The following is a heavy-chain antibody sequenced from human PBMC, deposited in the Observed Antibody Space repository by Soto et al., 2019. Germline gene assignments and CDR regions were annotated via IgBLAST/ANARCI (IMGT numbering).Heavy chain of an antibody. CDR1: GFTFNTYV. CDR2: ISYSADKT. J-gene: IGHJ3*01. CDR3: ARRASTATTNWGAFDV. V-gene: IGHV3-23*01. D-gene: IGHD1-7*01. Sequence: EVQLLESGGGLVQPGGSLRLSCAASGFTFNTYVMNWVRQAPGKGLEWVSTISYSADKTYYADSVKGRVTIARDNSRETLFLQMNCLSADDAAVYYCARRASTATTNWGAFDVWGQGPMVTVSS.